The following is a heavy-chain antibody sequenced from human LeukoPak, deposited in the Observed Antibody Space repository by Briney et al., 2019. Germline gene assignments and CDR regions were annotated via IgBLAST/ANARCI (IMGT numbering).Heavy chain of an antibody. V-gene: IGHV4-39*01. J-gene: IGHJ4*02. CDR1: GGSVNRGSFY. CDR2: IHHSGNT. Sequence: SETLSLTCTVSGGSVNRGSFYWAWVRQPPGKGLEWIGGIHHSGNTYYNSSLKSRITISIDTSQNQFSLNLSSVTATDRAVYYCARHEGSYYDKSGYTFDRWGQGILVIVSS. CDR3: ARHEGSYYDKSGYTFDR. D-gene: IGHD3-22*01.